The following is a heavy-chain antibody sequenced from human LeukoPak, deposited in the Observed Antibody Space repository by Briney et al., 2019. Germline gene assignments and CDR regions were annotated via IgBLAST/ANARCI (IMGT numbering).Heavy chain of an antibody. CDR3: ARGSAHIVVVPAAMGWYFDL. Sequence: SETLSLTCAVYGGSFSGYYWSWIRQPPGKGLEWIGEINHSGSTNYNPSLKSRVTISVDTSKNQFSLKLSSVTAADTAVYYCARGSAHIVVVPAAMGWYFDLWGRGTLVTVSS. V-gene: IGHV4-34*01. CDR1: GGSFSGYY. D-gene: IGHD2-2*01. J-gene: IGHJ2*01. CDR2: INHSGST.